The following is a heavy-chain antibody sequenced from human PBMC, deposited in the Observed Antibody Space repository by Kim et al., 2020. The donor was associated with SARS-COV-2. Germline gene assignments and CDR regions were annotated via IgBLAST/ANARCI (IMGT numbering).Heavy chain of an antibody. J-gene: IGHJ4*02. V-gene: IGHV3-21*01. Sequence: YADSVNVRFTIARDNAKNSLYVTMNSLRAEDTAVYYCARAYSSGWAYFDYWGQGTLVTVSS. CDR3: ARAYSSGWAYFDY. D-gene: IGHD6-19*01.